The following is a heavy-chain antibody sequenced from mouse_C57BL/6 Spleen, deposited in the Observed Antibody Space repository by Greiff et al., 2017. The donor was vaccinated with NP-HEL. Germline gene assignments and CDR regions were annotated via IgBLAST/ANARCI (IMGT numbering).Heavy chain of an antibody. CDR3: ARSGDPWFAY. Sequence: EVQLQQSGPELVKPGASVKISCKASGYTFTDYYMNWVKQSHGKSLEWIGDINPNNGGTSYNQQFKGKATLTVDKSSSTAYMELRSLTSEDSAVYYCARSGDPWFAYWGQGTLVTVSA. D-gene: IGHD2-13*01. CDR1: GYTFTDYY. CDR2: INPNNGGT. J-gene: IGHJ3*01. V-gene: IGHV1-26*01.